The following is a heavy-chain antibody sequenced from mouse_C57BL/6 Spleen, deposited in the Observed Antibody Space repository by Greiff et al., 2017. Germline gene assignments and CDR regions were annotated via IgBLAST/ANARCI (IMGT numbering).Heavy chain of an antibody. CDR1: GYAFSSYW. Sequence: QVQLQQSGAELVKPGASVKISCKASGYAFSSYWMNWVKQRPGKGLEWIGQIYPGDGDPNYNGKFKGKATLTADKSSSTAYMQLSSLTSEASAVYFCARSTGTEFFAYWGQGTLVTVSA. V-gene: IGHV1-80*01. D-gene: IGHD4-1*01. J-gene: IGHJ3*01. CDR2: IYPGDGDP. CDR3: ARSTGTEFFAY.